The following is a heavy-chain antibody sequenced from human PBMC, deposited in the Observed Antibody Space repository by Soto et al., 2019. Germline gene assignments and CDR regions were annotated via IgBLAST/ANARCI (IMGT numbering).Heavy chain of an antibody. Sequence: QVQLVQSGAEAKKPGASVKVSCKASGCTFTSYAMHWVRQAPGQRLEWMGSINTANDNTRYSQNFQGRVTITRDPFASTADMELSSLKSEDTAIYYCARGSSWSYFDYWGQGTLVTVSS. CDR3: ARGSSWSYFDY. CDR2: INTANDNT. CDR1: GCTFTSYA. V-gene: IGHV1-3*04. J-gene: IGHJ4*02. D-gene: IGHD6-13*01.